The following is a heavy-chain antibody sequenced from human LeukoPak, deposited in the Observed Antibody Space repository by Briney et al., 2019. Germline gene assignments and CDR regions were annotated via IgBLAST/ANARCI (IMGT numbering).Heavy chain of an antibody. CDR2: IIPILGIA. V-gene: IGHV1-69*04. CDR1: GGTFSSYA. Sequence: SVKVSCKASGGTFSSYAISWVRQAPGQGLEWMGRIIPILGIANYAQKFQGRVTITADKSTSTAYMELSSLRSEDTAVYYCARGGSYGDYFDYWGQGTLVTVPS. D-gene: IGHD4-17*01. CDR3: ARGGSYGDYFDY. J-gene: IGHJ4*02.